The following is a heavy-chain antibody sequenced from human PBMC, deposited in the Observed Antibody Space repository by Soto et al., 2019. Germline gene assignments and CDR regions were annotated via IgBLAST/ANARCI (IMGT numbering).Heavy chain of an antibody. CDR1: GGSMSEYF. Sequence: SETLSLTCSVSGGSMSEYFWSWIRQSPGKGLEWIGYIYYLGSTDYNPSLKSRVTISVDTSKRQFSLRLTSVTAADTAAYYCARDGYDGSGSPYPAYWGPGTQVTVSS. D-gene: IGHD3-10*01. J-gene: IGHJ4*02. CDR3: ARDGYDGSGSPYPAY. CDR2: IYYLGST. V-gene: IGHV4-59*01.